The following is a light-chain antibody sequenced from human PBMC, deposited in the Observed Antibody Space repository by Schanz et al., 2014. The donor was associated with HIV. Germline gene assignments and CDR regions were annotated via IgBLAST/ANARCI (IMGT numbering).Light chain of an antibody. J-gene: IGKJ1*01. CDR3: QQTSGFPRT. Sequence: EIVLTQSPGTLSLSPGERATLSCRASQSVSSYLAWYQQKPGQAPTLLIYAASRRASGIPDRFSGSGSGADFTLTISGLEPEDFATYYCQQTSGFPRTFGQGTTVEVK. CDR2: AAS. V-gene: IGKV3-11*01. CDR1: QSVSSY.